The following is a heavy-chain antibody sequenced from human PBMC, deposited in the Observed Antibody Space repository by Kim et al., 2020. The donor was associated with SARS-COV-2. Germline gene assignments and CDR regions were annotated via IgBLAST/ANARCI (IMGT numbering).Heavy chain of an antibody. CDR3: AGSRAGGVPAPKLGIWPHYDYFIMDV. CDR1: GGSFSGYY. Sequence: SETLSLTCVVYGGSFSGYYWTWIRQPPGKGLEWIGEINHSGAINYYPYLRTRVIMLIDTTKNQFSLKLTYVTAADKGVYHWAGSRAGGVPAPKLGIWPHYDYFIMDVWGHGTTVTVSS. CDR2: INHSGAI. J-gene: IGHJ6*02. D-gene: IGHD2-2*01. V-gene: IGHV4-34*01.